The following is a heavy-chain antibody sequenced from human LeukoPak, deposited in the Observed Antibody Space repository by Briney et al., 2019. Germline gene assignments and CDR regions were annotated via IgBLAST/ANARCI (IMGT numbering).Heavy chain of an antibody. V-gene: IGHV4-4*07. Sequence: SETLSLTCTVSGGSISSYYWSWIRQPAGKGLEWIGRIYTSGSTNYNPSLKSRVTMSVDTSKNQFSLKLSSVTAADTAVYYCARDSNQLRYFDWLSHDMGGFDYWGQGTLVTVSS. J-gene: IGHJ4*02. CDR3: ARDSNQLRYFDWLSHDMGGFDY. CDR1: GGSISSYY. CDR2: IYTSGST. D-gene: IGHD3-9*01.